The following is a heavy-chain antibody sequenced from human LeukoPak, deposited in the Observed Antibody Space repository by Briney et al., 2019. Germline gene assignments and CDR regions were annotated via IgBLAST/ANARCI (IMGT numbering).Heavy chain of an antibody. J-gene: IGHJ4*02. CDR1: GFTFSSYS. Sequence: GGSLRLSCAASGFTFSSYSMNWVRQAPGKGLEWVSSISSSSSYIYYADSVKGRFTVSRDNAKNSLSLQMNSLRAEDTAVYYCARESLWFGGLFDYWGQGTLITVSS. CDR2: ISSSSSYI. CDR3: ARESLWFGGLFDY. D-gene: IGHD3-10*01. V-gene: IGHV3-21*01.